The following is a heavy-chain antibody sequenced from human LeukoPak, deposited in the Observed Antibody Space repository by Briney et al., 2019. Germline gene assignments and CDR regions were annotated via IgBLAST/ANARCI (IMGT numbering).Heavy chain of an antibody. CDR2: IYTSGST. J-gene: IGHJ4*02. D-gene: IGHD1-26*01. CDR1: GGSISSYY. V-gene: IGHV4-4*07. Sequence: SETLSLTCSVSGGSISSYYWSWIRQPAGKGLEWIGRIYTSGSTNYNASLKRRVTMSVDTSKNQFSLKLTSVTAADTAVYYCAREVGATGLFDYWGQGTLVTVSS. CDR3: AREVGATGLFDY.